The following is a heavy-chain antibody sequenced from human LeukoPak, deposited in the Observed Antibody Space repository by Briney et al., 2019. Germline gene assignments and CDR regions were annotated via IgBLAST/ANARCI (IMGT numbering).Heavy chain of an antibody. J-gene: IGHJ3*01. CDR1: GFALTTYN. Sequence: RASVKVSCKASGFALTTYNIVWLRQAPGQGLEWMGGITPIFGTANYAQKFQGRVTITAAESTSTAYLELRSLTSEDTAVYFCATERWLQYWGQGTMVTVSS. D-gene: IGHD5-24*01. V-gene: IGHV1-69*13. CDR2: ITPIFGTA. CDR3: ATERWLQY.